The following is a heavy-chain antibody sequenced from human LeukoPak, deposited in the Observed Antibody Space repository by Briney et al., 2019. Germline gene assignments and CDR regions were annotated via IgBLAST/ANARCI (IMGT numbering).Heavy chain of an antibody. CDR1: GGSISTYNW. V-gene: IGHV4-4*02. CDR3: ARRTTYFGFRPSESPSCFDY. CDR2: IFYSGSI. Sequence: SGTLSLTYAVSGGSISTYNWWSWVRQPPGKGLEWIGEIFYSGSINYNPSLKSRVTLSLDKSKNQFSLKLSSVTAADTAVYYCARRTTYFGFRPSESPSCFDYWGQGTLVTVSS. D-gene: IGHD3-9*01. J-gene: IGHJ4*02.